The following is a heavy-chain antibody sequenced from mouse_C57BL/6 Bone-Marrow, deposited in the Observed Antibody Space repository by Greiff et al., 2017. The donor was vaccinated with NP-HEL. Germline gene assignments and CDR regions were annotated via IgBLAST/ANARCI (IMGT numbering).Heavy chain of an antibody. Sequence: VQLQQSGAELVKPGASVKISCKASGYAFSSYWMNWVKQRPGKGLEWIGQIYPGDGDTNYNGKFKGKATLTADKSSSTAYMQLSSLTSEDSAVYFCARYYYGSYYFDYWGQGTTLTVSS. D-gene: IGHD1-1*01. J-gene: IGHJ2*01. CDR2: IYPGDGDT. CDR1: GYAFSSYW. CDR3: ARYYYGSYYFDY. V-gene: IGHV1-80*01.